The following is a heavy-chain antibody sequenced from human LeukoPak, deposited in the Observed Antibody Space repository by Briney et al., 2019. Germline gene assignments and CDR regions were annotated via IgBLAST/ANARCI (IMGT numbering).Heavy chain of an antibody. V-gene: IGHV4-38-2*01. Sequence: SETLSLTCAVSGYSISSGYYWGWIRQPPGKGLEWIGSIYHSGSTYYNPSLKSRVTISVDTSKNQFSLKLSSVTAADTAVYNCARVTYDAFDIWGQGTMVTVSS. J-gene: IGHJ3*02. CDR3: ARVTYDAFDI. D-gene: IGHD2-21*02. CDR2: IYHSGST. CDR1: GYSISSGYY.